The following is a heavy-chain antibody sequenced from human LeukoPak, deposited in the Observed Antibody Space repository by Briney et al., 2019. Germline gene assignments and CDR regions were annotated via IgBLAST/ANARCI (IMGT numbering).Heavy chain of an antibody. CDR1: GGSISSGSYY. J-gene: IGHJ3*02. D-gene: IGHD2-2*01. CDR3: ARKIVVPAAISAFDI. Sequence: SQTLSLTCTVSGGSISSGSYYWSWIRQPAGKGLEWIGRIYTSGSTNYNPPLKSRVTISVDTSKNQFSLKPSSVTAADTAVYYCARKIVVPAAISAFDIWGQGTMVTVSS. CDR2: IYTSGST. V-gene: IGHV4-61*02.